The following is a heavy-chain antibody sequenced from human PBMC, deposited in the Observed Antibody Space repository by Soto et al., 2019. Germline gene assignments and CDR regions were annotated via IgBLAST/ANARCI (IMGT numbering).Heavy chain of an antibody. V-gene: IGHV1-18*04. Sequence: ASVEVSCKASGYTFTSYGISWVPQARGQGLEWMGWISAYNGNTNYAQKLQCRVTMTTDTYTSTAYMELGSLRSDDTAVYYCARDRYPIYGDYVGGYYHYGMDVWAQGTTVTVSS. CDR3: ARDRYPIYGDYVGGYYHYGMDV. J-gene: IGHJ6*02. CDR2: ISAYNGNT. CDR1: GYTFTSYG. D-gene: IGHD4-17*01.